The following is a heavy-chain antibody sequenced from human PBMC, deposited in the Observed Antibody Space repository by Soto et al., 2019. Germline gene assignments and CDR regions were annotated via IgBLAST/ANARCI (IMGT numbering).Heavy chain of an antibody. CDR2: ISAYNGNT. D-gene: IGHD3-16*01. CDR3: ARGGGNDGGEFYYYYYYMDV. Sequence: ASVKVSCKASGYTFTSYGISWVRQAPGQGLEWMGWISAYNGNTNYAQKPQGRVTMTTDTSTSTAYMELRSLRSDDTAVYYCARGGGNDGGEFYYYYYYMDVWGKGTKVTVYS. V-gene: IGHV1-18*01. J-gene: IGHJ6*03. CDR1: GYTFTSYG.